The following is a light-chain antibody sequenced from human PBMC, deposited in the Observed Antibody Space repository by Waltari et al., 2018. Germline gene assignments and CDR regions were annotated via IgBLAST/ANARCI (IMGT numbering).Light chain of an antibody. J-gene: IGKJ1*01. CDR1: KSVSRS. Sequence: EIVLTQSPGTLSLSPGERATLSCRASKSVSRSFTWYQQKPGPAPRLLIYAASSRATGIPDRFSGSGSGTDFSLTISRLQPEDFAVYDCQHYVRLPATFGQGTKVEIK. CDR2: AAS. CDR3: QHYVRLPAT. V-gene: IGKV3-20*01.